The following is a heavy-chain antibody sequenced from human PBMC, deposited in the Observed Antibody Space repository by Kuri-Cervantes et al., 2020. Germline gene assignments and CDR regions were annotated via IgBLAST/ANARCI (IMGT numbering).Heavy chain of an antibody. V-gene: IGHV4-39*07. J-gene: IGHJ4*02. CDR3: AREWITFYYDSSGYQGFDS. Sequence: ESLKISCTVSGGSISSSSYYWGWIRQPPGKGLEWIGSIYYSGSTYYNPSLKSRVTISVGKSKNQFSLKLTSVTAADTAVYYCAREWITFYYDSSGYQGFDSWGQGTLVTASS. CDR2: IYYSGST. D-gene: IGHD3-22*01. CDR1: GGSISSSSYY.